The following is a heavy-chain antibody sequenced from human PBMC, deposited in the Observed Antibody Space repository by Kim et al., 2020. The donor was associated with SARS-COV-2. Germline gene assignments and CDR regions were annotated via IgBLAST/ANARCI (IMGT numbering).Heavy chain of an antibody. V-gene: IGHV3-15*01. Sequence: NTDGATTDYAAPVKGKFNISRDESENTLYLKVNSLKTEETAVYYCAAHDYWGQGTLVTVSS. CDR3: AAHDY. J-gene: IGHJ4*02. CDR2: NTDGATT.